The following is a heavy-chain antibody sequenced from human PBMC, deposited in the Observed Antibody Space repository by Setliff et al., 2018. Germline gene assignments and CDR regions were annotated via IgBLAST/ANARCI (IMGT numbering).Heavy chain of an antibody. V-gene: IGHV1-2*02. CDR1: GYTFSAYY. CDR2: INPHSGGT. Sequence: ASVKVSCKASGYTFSAYYIHWVRQAPGQGLEWMGWINPHSGGTNFPQTFQGRVTMTRDTSINTAYMELSTLTSDDTAVYYCARQDILTSYYMFDYWGQGTLVTVSS. CDR3: ARQDILTSYYMFDY. D-gene: IGHD3-9*01. J-gene: IGHJ4*02.